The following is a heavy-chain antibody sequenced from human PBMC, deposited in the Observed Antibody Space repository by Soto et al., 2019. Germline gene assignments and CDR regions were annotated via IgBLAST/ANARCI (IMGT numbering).Heavy chain of an antibody. CDR2: IYYSGNT. Sequence: SQTLSLTCSVSGGSLSSGNYYWTCIRQPPXQGLEWIGNIYYSGNTYYNPSLKSRVTISVDTSNNHFSLTLSSETAAYTAVYYCARHKWNERAVATYMLYHCMDVWDPENTVTVFS. CDR3: ARHKWNERAVATYMLYHCMDV. V-gene: IGHV4-30-4*01. D-gene: IGHD1-20*01. CDR1: GGSLSSGNYY. J-gene: IGHJ6*02.